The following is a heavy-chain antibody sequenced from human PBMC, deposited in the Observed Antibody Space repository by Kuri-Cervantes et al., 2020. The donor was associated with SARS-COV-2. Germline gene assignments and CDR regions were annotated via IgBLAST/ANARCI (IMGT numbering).Heavy chain of an antibody. CDR3: ARGRELLGGDY. J-gene: IGHJ4*02. V-gene: IGHV4-38-2*01. CDR2: IYHSGST. D-gene: IGHD1-26*01. Sequence: GSLRLSCAVSGYSISSGYYWGWIRQPPGKGLEWIGNIYHSGSTYYNPSLKSRVTISVDTSKNQFSLKLSSVTAADTAVYYCARGRELLGGDYWGQGTLVTVSS. CDR1: GYSISSGYY.